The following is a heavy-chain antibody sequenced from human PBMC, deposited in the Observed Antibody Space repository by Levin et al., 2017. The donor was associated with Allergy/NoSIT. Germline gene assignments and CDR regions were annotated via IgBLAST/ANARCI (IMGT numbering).Heavy chain of an antibody. J-gene: IGHJ2*01. Sequence: GGSLRLSCAASGFTFTSYWMSWVRQAPGKGLEWVANIKPDGSEKYYVDSVKGRFTISRDNAKNSLYLQMNSLRADDTAVFYCARDPPPTGDGWYCDLWGRGTLVTVSS. CDR2: IKPDGSEK. D-gene: IGHD7-27*01. V-gene: IGHV3-7*04. CDR1: GFTFTSYW. CDR3: ARDPPPTGDGWYCDL.